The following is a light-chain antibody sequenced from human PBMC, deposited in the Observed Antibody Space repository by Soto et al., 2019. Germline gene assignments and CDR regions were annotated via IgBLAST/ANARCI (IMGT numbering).Light chain of an antibody. Sequence: IQLTQSPSSLSASIGDRVTITCRASQGISSFLAWYQQKPGKAPKLLIYAASTLTSGIPSRFSGSGSGTDFTLTITSLQPADFANYYCQHLNIDSYPITFGQGTRREIK. V-gene: IGKV1-9*01. CDR1: QGISSF. CDR3: QHLNIDSYPIT. J-gene: IGKJ5*01. CDR2: AAS.